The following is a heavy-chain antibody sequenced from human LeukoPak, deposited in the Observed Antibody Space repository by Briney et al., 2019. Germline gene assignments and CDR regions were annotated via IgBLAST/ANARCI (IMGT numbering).Heavy chain of an antibody. CDR1: GYTFSANY. CDR2: IDTASGGT. Sequence: ASVTVSCTTSGYTFSANYLHWVRQAPGQRSEWVGRIDTASGGTHYAQKFQGRVTVTRDTSTTTVDIELTGLTSDYTAVYYCARVPGPYATCRFDFWGQVTLVTVSS. J-gene: IGHJ4*02. D-gene: IGHD2-2*01. CDR3: ARVPGPYATCRFDF. V-gene: IGHV1-2*06.